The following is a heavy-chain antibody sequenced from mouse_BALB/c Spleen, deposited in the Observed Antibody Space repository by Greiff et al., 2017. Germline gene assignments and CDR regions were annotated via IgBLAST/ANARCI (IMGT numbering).Heavy chain of an antibody. V-gene: IGHV2-9*02. D-gene: IGHD1-1*02. CDR1: GFSLTSYG. CDR3: ARDGGYGTTGFAY. CDR2: IWAGGST. Sequence: QVQLKQSGPGLVAPSQSLSITCTVSGFSLTSYGVHWVRQPPGKGLEWLGVIWAGGSTNYNSALMSRLSISKDNSKSQVFLKMNSLQTDDTAMYYCARDGGYGTTGFAYWGQGTLVTVSA. J-gene: IGHJ3*01.